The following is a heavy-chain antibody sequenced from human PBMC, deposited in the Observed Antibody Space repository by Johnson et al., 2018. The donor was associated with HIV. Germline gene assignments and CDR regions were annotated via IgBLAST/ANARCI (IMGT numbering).Heavy chain of an antibody. CDR1: GFTFSSYA. J-gene: IGHJ3*01. V-gene: IGHV3-15*01. Sequence: VQLVESGGGVVQPGRSLRLSCAASGFTFSSYAMHWVRQAPGKGLEWVGRIKSKTDGGTTDYAAPVKGRFAISRDDSKNTLYLQMNSLKTEETAVYYCTTGLTIFGVVILDAFDVWGQGTMVTVSS. CDR2: IKSKTDGGTT. CDR3: TTGLTIFGVVILDAFDV. D-gene: IGHD3-3*01.